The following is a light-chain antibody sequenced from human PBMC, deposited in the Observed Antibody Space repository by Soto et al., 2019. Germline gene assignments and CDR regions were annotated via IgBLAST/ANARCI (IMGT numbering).Light chain of an antibody. Sequence: EIVLTQSPGTLSLSPGERATLSCRASQSVSSSYLAWYQQKPGQAPRLLIYGAASRATGIPDRFSGSGSGTDYILTISRLEPEDSPVYYCQQYGSSPTWTFGQGTKVEIK. CDR2: GAA. CDR1: QSVSSSY. CDR3: QQYGSSPTWT. V-gene: IGKV3-20*01. J-gene: IGKJ1*01.